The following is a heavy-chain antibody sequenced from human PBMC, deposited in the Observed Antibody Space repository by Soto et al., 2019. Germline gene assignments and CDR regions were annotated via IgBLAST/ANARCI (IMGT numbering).Heavy chain of an antibody. CDR3: AKNSGWFNT. D-gene: IGHD3-10*01. CDR2: IDGSGGTT. CDR1: GFPFSSTD. Sequence: PGGSLRLSCAASGFPFSSTDMTWVRQPPGKGLDWVSTIDGSGGTTYYADSVKGRITISRDNSMNTVYLQMNSLRADDTALYYCAKNSGWFNTWGQGALVTVSS. J-gene: IGHJ5*02. V-gene: IGHV3-23*01.